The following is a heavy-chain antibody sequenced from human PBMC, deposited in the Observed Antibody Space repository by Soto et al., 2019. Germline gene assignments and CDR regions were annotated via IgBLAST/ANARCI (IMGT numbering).Heavy chain of an antibody. CDR3: ARERAPYSSSWYNFDY. D-gene: IGHD6-13*01. J-gene: IGHJ4*02. V-gene: IGHV1-69*13. CDR2: IIPIFGTA. Sequence: SVKVSCKASGGTFSSYAISWVRQAPGQGLEWMGGIIPIFGTANYAQKFQGRVTITADESTSTAYMELSSLRSEDTAVYYCARERAPYSSSWYNFDYWGQGTLVTVSS. CDR1: GGTFSSYA.